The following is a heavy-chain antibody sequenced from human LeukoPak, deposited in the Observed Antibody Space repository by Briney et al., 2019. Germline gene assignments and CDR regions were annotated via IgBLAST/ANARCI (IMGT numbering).Heavy chain of an antibody. D-gene: IGHD1-26*01. CDR2: MNPNSGNT. V-gene: IGHV1-8*01. Sequence: ASVKVSCKASGYTFTSYDINWVRQATGQGLEWMGWMNPNSGNTGYAQKFQGRVTMTRNTSISTAYMELSSLRSEDTAVYYCAKERWEPPYYYFGMDVWGQGTTVTVSS. J-gene: IGHJ6*02. CDR3: AKERWEPPYYYFGMDV. CDR1: GYTFTSYD.